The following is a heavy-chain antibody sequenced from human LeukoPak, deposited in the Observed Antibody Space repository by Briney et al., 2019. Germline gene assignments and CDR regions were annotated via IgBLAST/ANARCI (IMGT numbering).Heavy chain of an antibody. V-gene: IGHV3-21*01. CDR2: ISSSSSYI. CDR1: GFTFSSYS. Sequence: PGGSLRLSRAASGFTFSSYSMNWVRQAPGKGLEWVSSISSSSSYIYYADSVKGRFTISRDNAKNSLYLKMNSLRAEDTAVYYCARMGDILTGYPVDYWGQGTLVTVSS. J-gene: IGHJ4*02. D-gene: IGHD3-9*01. CDR3: ARMGDILTGYPVDY.